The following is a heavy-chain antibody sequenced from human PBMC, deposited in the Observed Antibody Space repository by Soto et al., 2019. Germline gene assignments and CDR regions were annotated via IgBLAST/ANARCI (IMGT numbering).Heavy chain of an antibody. Sequence: QVQLVESGGGVVQPGRSLRLSCAASGFTFSSFGMHWVRQVPGKGLEWVALISYDGSKKYYADCVKGRFTISRDKSKNTLYLQMNSLRVEDTAVYYCAKDRGWSSADLDYWGQGTLVTVSS. D-gene: IGHD6-19*01. J-gene: IGHJ4*02. V-gene: IGHV3-30*18. CDR2: ISYDGSKK. CDR1: GFTFSSFG. CDR3: AKDRGWSSADLDY.